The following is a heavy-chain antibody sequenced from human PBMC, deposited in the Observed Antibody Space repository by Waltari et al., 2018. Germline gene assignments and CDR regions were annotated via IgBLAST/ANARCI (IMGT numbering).Heavy chain of an antibody. D-gene: IGHD6-19*01. Sequence: QLQLQESGPGLVKPSATLSLTCTVSGGSIRSSSYYWGWIRQPPGKGLEWIGSIYYSGSTYYNPSLKSRVTISVDTSKNQFSLKLNSVTAADTAVYYCARGAPEGIAVAGPMDYWGQGTLVTVSS. CDR3: ARGAPEGIAVAGPMDY. CDR1: GGSIRSSSYY. V-gene: IGHV4-39*01. CDR2: IYYSGST. J-gene: IGHJ4*02.